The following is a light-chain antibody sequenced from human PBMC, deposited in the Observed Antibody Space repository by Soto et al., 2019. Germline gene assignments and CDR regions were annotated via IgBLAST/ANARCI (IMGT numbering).Light chain of an antibody. CDR2: TSS. CDR1: QSLVHRDGRTY. J-gene: IGKJ1*01. Sequence: EIVMTQTPLSSPVSPGQSASIRCRSSQSLVHRDGRTYLSWLHQRPGQPPRLLIYTSSNRFSGVSDRFSGSGARTDFTLRISRVEAEDVGVYYCMQLTQFAWAVVQGTKLEIK. CDR3: MQLTQFAWA. V-gene: IGKV2-24*01.